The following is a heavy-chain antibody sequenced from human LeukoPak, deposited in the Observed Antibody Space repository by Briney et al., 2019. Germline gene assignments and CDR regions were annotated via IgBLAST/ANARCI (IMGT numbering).Heavy chain of an antibody. CDR1: GYTLTELS. V-gene: IGHV1-24*01. CDR2: FDPEDGET. CDR3: ARDKRVAVAGTYIYYYYMDV. D-gene: IGHD6-19*01. Sequence: GASVKVSCKVSGYTLTELSMHWVRQAPGKGLEWMGGFDPEDGETIYAQKFLGRVTMTEDTSTDTAYMELSSLRSEDTAVYYCARDKRVAVAGTYIYYYYMDVWGNGTTVTISS. J-gene: IGHJ6*03.